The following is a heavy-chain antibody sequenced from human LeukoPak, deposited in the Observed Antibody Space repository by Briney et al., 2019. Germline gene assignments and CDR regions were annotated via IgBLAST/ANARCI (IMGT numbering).Heavy chain of an antibody. D-gene: IGHD4/OR15-4a*01. Sequence: GGSLRLSCAASGFTVKDNFMSWVRQAPGKGLEWVSVLYSGGATYCADSVKGRFTISRDNSKNTVFLQMNDLRAEDTAFYYCTRDSANYHFAYWGQGALVTVSS. CDR3: TRDSANYHFAY. V-gene: IGHV3-66*01. CDR2: LYSGGAT. J-gene: IGHJ4*02. CDR1: GFTVKDNF.